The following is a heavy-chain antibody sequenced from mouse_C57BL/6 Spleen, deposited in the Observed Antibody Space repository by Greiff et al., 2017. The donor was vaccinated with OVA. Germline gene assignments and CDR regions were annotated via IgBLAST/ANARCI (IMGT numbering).Heavy chain of an antibody. D-gene: IGHD1-1*01. V-gene: IGHV1-54*01. Sequence: QVQLQQSGAELVRPGTSVKVSCKASGYAFTNYLIEWVKQRPGQGLEWIGVINPGSGGTTYNEKFKGKATLTADKSSSTAYMQLSSLTSEDSAVYFCARGITTVVFDYWGQGTTLTVSS. CDR1: GYAFTNYL. CDR2: INPGSGGT. CDR3: ARGITTVVFDY. J-gene: IGHJ2*01.